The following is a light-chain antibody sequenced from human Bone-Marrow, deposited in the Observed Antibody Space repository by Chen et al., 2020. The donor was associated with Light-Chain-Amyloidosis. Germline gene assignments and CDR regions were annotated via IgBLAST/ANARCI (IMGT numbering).Light chain of an antibody. CDR1: DLPTKY. J-gene: IGLJ2*01. Sequence: SYELTQPPSVSVSPGKTARITCSGDDLPTKYAYWYQQKPGPAPVLVIHRDTDRPSGISERFSGSSSGTTATLTICGVQAEDEADYHCQSADSSGTYEVIFGGGTKLTVL. V-gene: IGLV3-25*03. CDR2: RDT. CDR3: QSADSSGTYEVI.